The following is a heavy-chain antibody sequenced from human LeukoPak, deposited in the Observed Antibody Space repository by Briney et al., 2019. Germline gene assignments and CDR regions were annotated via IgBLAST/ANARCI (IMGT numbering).Heavy chain of an antibody. CDR1: GGSVSNSNYC. V-gene: IGHV4-39*01. J-gene: IGHJ3*02. D-gene: IGHD4-23*01. CDR2: IDYSGSP. Sequence: PSETLSLTCTVSGGSVSNSNYCWGWIRQPPGKQLEWIGSIDYSGSPLYNPSLKSRDTISVDTSKNQFSLKLSSVTAADTAVYYCARPLDCNYGGTAFDIWGQGTMVTVSS. CDR3: ARPLDCNYGGTAFDI.